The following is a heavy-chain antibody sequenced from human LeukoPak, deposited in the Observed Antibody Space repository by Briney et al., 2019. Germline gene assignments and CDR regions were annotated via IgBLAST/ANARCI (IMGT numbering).Heavy chain of an antibody. CDR2: ICPDGTVT. Sequence: GGSLRLSCAASGFTFSTYCMHWVRQAPGKGPMWVSRICPDGTVTNYADSVKARFIISRDNARNTVYLQMNSLRAEDTAVYYCAKDGGSSWYGSYFDYWGQGTLVTVSS. V-gene: IGHV3-74*01. D-gene: IGHD6-13*01. J-gene: IGHJ4*02. CDR3: AKDGGSSWYGSYFDY. CDR1: GFTFSTYC.